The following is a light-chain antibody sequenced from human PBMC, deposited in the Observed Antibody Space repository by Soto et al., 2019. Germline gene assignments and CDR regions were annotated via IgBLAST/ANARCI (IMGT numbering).Light chain of an antibody. CDR3: QQYNDYSWT. Sequence: DIQMTQSPSTLSAAVGDGVTITCRASQNINSWLAWYQQKPGKAPNLLIYKASTLKSGVPSRFSGSGSGTEFTLTISSLQPDDVATYYCQQYNDYSWTFGQGTKVDI. J-gene: IGKJ1*01. V-gene: IGKV1-5*03. CDR1: QNINSW. CDR2: KAS.